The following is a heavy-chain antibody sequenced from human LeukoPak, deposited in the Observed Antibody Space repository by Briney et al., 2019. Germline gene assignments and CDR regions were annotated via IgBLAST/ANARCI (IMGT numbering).Heavy chain of an antibody. D-gene: IGHD2-2*01. CDR2: INPNSGGT. J-gene: IGHJ4*02. CDR1: GYTFTGYY. CDR3: ARATGGVVPAANY. V-gene: IGHV1-2*02. Sequence: ASVKVSCKASGYTFTGYYMHCVRQAPGQGLEWMAWINPNSGGTNYAQKFQGRVTMTRDTSISTAYMELSRLRSDDTAVYYCARATGGVVPAANYWGQGTLVTVSS.